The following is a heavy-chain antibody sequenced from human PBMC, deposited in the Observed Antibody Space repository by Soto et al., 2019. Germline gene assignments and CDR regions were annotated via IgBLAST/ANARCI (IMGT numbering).Heavy chain of an antibody. V-gene: IGHV4-39*01. CDR2: IYYSGST. D-gene: IGHD1-26*01. CDR3: ARLVVGAPESDYFDY. Sequence: SETLSLTCTVSGGSISSSSYYWGWIRQPPGKGLEWIGSIYYSGSTYYNPSLKSRVTISVDTSKNQFSLKLSSVTAADTAVYYCARLVVGAPESDYFDYWGQGTLVTVSS. J-gene: IGHJ4*02. CDR1: GGSISSSSYY.